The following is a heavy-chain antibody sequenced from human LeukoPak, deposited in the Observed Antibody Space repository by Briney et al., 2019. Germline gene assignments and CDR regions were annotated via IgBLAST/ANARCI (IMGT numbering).Heavy chain of an antibody. CDR3: ASLTIAAAGPTFDY. J-gene: IGHJ4*02. V-gene: IGHV3-53*01. D-gene: IGHD6-13*01. CDR1: GFTVSSNY. Sequence: GGSLRLSCAASGFTVSSNYMSWVRQAPGKGLEWVSVIYSGGSTYYADSVKGRFTISRDNSKNTLYLQMNSLRAEDTAVYYCASLTIAAAGPTFDYWGQGTLVTVSS. CDR2: IYSGGST.